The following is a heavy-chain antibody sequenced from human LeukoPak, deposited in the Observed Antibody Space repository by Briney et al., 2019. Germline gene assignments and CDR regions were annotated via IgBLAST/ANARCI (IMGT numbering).Heavy chain of an antibody. J-gene: IGHJ4*02. CDR2: ISGSGGTT. Sequence: GGSLRLSCAASGFTFRSYAISWVRQAPGKGLEWVSAISGSGGTTYYADSVKGRFTISRDNSKNTLYLQMNSLRAEDTAVYYCAKGYEYYYDSSGYYYVGGDYWGQGTLVTVSS. D-gene: IGHD3-22*01. CDR3: AKGYEYYYDSSGYYYVGGDY. CDR1: GFTFRSYA. V-gene: IGHV3-23*01.